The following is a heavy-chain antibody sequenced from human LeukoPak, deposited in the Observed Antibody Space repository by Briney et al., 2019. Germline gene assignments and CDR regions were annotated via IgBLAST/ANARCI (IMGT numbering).Heavy chain of an antibody. V-gene: IGHV3-15*01. CDR2: MKSRVDHGTT. D-gene: IGHD3-10*01. J-gene: IGHJ3*01. Sequence: PGGSLRLSCAASGFTFSSYEMNWVRQAPGKGLEWVGRMKSRVDHGTTDYAAPVKGRFTISRDDSKSTLYLHMNSLKTEDTAVYYCTTDAPYYYGSGTKTDAFDLWGQGTTVTVSS. CDR1: GFTFSSYE. CDR3: TTDAPYYYGSGTKTDAFDL.